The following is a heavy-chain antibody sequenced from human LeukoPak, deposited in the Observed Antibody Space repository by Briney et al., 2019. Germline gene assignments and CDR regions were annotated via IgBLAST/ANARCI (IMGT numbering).Heavy chain of an antibody. V-gene: IGHV1-69*04. D-gene: IGHD3-22*01. CDR1: GGTFSSYT. CDR3: ARDCPNYDSSGYYFDY. CDR2: IFPIRGIA. Sequence: SVKVSCKASGGTFSSYTISWVRQAPGKGLEWMGRIFPIRGIANYAQKFQGRVTITADKSTSTAYMELSSLRSDDTAVYYCARDCPNYDSSGYYFDYWGQRTLVTVPS. J-gene: IGHJ4*02.